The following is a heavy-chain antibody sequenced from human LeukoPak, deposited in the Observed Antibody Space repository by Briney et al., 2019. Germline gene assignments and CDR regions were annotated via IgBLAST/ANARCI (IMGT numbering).Heavy chain of an antibody. V-gene: IGHV1-18*01. CDR1: GYTFTSYS. CDR3: ARATLPREPFDY. J-gene: IGHJ4*02. CDR2: NSAYNGNT. D-gene: IGHD2-15*01. Sequence: ASVKVSCKASGYTFTSYSISWVRQAPGQGLEWMGWNSAYNGNTNYAQKLQGRVTMTTDTSTSTAYMELRSLRSDDTAVYYCARATLPREPFDYWGQGTLVTVSS.